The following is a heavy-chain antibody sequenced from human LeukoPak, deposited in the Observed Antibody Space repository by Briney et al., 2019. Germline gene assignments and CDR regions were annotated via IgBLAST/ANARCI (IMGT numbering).Heavy chain of an antibody. D-gene: IGHD2-2*01. CDR2: IDYSGST. V-gene: IGHV4-39*01. J-gene: IGHJ4*02. CDR1: GGSISSTSYY. Sequence: PSETLSLTCTVSGGSISSTSYYWGWIRQPPGKGLEWIGSIDYSGSTYYNPSLKSPVTISVDTSKNQFSLKLSSVTAADTAVYYCARQGVWGYCSSTSCYGHHPSYFDYWGQGTLVTVSS. CDR3: ARQGVWGYCSSTSCYGHHPSYFDY.